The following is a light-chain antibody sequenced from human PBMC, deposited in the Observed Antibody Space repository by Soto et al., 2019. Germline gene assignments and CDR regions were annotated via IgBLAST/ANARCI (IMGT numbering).Light chain of an antibody. CDR3: QQSDSTPYT. J-gene: IGKJ2*01. CDR2: DAS. CDR1: QTISTY. V-gene: IGKV1-39*01. Sequence: DIQMTQSPSSLSASVGDRVAITCRASQTISTYLTWYKQKPGKAHTLLIYDASSLLSGVPSRFSGSGSGTDFTLTIASLQPEDFSTYYCQQSDSTPYTFGQGTKVEI.